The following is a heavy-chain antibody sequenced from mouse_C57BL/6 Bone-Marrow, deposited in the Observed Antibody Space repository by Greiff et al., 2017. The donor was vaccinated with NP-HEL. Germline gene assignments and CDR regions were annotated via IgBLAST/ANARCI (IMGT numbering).Heavy chain of an antibody. V-gene: IGHV5-6*01. CDR2: ISSGGSYN. Sequence: EVQGVESGGDLVKPGGSLKLSCAASGFTFSSYGMSWVRQTPDKRLEWVATISSGGSYNYYPDSVKGRFTISSDNAKNTLYLQMSSLKSEDTAMYYYARPNYYGSSWDWYFDVWGTGTTVTVSS. CDR1: GFTFSSYG. J-gene: IGHJ1*03. D-gene: IGHD1-1*01. CDR3: ARPNYYGSSWDWYFDV.